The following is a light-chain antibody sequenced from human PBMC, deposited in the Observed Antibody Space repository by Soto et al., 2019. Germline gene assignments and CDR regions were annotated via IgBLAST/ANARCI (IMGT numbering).Light chain of an antibody. Sequence: EIVLTQSPVTLSFSAVERAALSCRASQSLTNSFIAWYQQKPGQAPRLLIYDTSSRASGIPDRFSGSGSGTDFTLTISRLEPEDFAVFYCQQYGTSEIIFGQGTRLEIK. CDR1: QSLTNSF. CDR3: QQYGTSEII. CDR2: DTS. J-gene: IGKJ5*01. V-gene: IGKV3-20*01.